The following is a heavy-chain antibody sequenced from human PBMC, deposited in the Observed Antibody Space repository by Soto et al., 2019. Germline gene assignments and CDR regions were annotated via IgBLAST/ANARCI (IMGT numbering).Heavy chain of an antibody. D-gene: IGHD3-3*02. CDR2: IFYLGSS. V-gene: IGHV4-39*01. Sequence: PSETLSLTCTVSVDSSISSDFYWGWVLQPPGKGLEWIGSIFYLGSSYYNPSLKSRVTMSVDTSKNQFSLRLRSVTAADTALYFCARHSLALRKNNWFDPWGQGIMVTVSS. J-gene: IGHJ5*02. CDR3: ARHSLALRKNNWFDP. CDR1: VDSSISSDFY.